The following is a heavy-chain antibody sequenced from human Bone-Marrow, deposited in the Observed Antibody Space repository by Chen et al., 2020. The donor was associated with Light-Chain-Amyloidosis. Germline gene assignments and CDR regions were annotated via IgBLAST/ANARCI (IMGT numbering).Heavy chain of an antibody. J-gene: IGHJ4*02. Sequence: EVHLVESGGGLVQPGGSLGLSYAASGFTFSSYWMSWVRQAPGKGLEWVAKINQDGSEKYYVDSVKGRFTFSRDNAKNSLYLQMNTLRVEDTAVYYCVRGGGMAPDYWGQGTLVTVSS. D-gene: IGHD6-13*01. V-gene: IGHV3-7*01. CDR1: GFTFSSYW. CDR3: VRGGGMAPDY. CDR2: INQDGSEK.